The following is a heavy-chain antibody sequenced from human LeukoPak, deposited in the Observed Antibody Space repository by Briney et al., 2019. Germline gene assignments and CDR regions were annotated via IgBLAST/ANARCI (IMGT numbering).Heavy chain of an antibody. D-gene: IGHD3-22*01. J-gene: IGHJ3*02. Sequence: PSETLSLTCTVSGGSISSYYWSWIRQPPGKGLEWIGYIYYSGSTNYNPSLKSRVTISVDTSKNQFSLKLRSVTAADTAVYYCARPYYYDSSGYYGGAFDIWGQGTMVTVSS. CDR3: ARPYYYDSSGYYGGAFDI. CDR1: GGSISSYY. CDR2: IYYSGST. V-gene: IGHV4-59*08.